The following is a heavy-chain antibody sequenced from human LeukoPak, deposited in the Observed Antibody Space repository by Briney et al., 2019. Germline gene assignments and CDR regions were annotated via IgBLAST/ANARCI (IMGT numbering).Heavy chain of an antibody. CDR3: ARGEAKYYYDSSPHYYYYMDV. D-gene: IGHD3-22*01. CDR2: IYYSGST. J-gene: IGHJ6*03. Sequence: SETLSLTCTVSGGSISSYYWSWIRQPPGKGLEWVGYIYYSGSTNYNPSLKSRVTISVDTSKNQFSLKLSSVTAADTAVYYCARGEAKYYYDSSPHYYYYMDVWGKGTTVTISS. CDR1: GGSISSYY. V-gene: IGHV4-59*01.